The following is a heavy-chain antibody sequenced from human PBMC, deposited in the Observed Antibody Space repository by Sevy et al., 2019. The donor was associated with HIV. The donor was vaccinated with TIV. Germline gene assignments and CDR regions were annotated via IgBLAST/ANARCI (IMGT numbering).Heavy chain of an antibody. D-gene: IGHD6-19*01. CDR3: ARDHWRRSSGRDDFDY. CDR1: GYTFTGYY. V-gene: IGHV1-2*02. CDR2: INPNSGGT. Sequence: ASVKVSCKASGYTFTGYYMHWVRQAPGQGLEWMGWINPNSGGTNYAQKFQGRVTMTRDTSISTAYMELSRLRSDDTAVYHCARDHWRRSSGRDDFDYWGQGTLVTVSS. J-gene: IGHJ4*02.